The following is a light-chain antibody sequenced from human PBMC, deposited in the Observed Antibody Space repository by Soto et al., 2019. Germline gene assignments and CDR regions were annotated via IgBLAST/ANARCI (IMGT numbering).Light chain of an antibody. Sequence: QLVLTQSPSASASLGASVKLTCTLSSGHSSYAIAWHQQQPEKGPRYLMKLNSDGSHSKGDGIPDRFSGSSSGAERYLTISSLQSEDETDYYCQPWGTGIQVFGRGTKVTVL. CDR1: SGHSSYA. V-gene: IGLV4-69*01. J-gene: IGLJ2*01. CDR2: LNSDGSH. CDR3: QPWGTGIQV.